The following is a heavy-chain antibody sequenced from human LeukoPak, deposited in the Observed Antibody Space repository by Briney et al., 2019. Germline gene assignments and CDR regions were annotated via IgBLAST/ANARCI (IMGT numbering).Heavy chain of an antibody. CDR3: AKDQGRTTASRDAFDI. D-gene: IGHD4-17*01. Sequence: GSLRLSCAASGFTFSSYAMSWARQAPGRGLEWVSAISGSGGSTYYADSVKGRFTISRDNSKNTLYLQMNSLRAEDTAVYYCAKDQGRTTASRDAFDIWGQGTMVTVSS. CDR1: GFTFSSYA. CDR2: ISGSGGST. V-gene: IGHV3-23*01. J-gene: IGHJ3*02.